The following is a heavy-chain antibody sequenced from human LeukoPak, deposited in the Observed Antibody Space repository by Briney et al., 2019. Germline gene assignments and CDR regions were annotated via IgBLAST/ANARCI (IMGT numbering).Heavy chain of an antibody. CDR1: GFTFSSYG. J-gene: IGHJ4*02. D-gene: IGHD6-13*01. Sequence: PGGSLRLSCAASGFTFSSYGMHWVRQAPGKGLEWVAFIRYDGSNKYYADSVKGRFTISRDNSKNTLYLQMNSLRAEDTAVYYCXKAXXSSWYGXXXYWGQGTXVTX. CDR3: XKAXXSSWYGXXXY. CDR2: IRYDGSNK. V-gene: IGHV3-30*02.